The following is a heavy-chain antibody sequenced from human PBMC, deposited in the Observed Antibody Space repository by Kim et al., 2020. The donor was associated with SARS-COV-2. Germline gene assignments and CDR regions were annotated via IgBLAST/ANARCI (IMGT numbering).Heavy chain of an antibody. J-gene: IGHJ4*02. Sequence: AVSVKSRITINPDTSKNQFSLQLNSVTPEDTAVYYCARNYDSSGYSPFDYWGQGTLVTVSS. V-gene: IGHV6-1*01. D-gene: IGHD3-22*01. CDR3: ARNYDSSGYSPFDY.